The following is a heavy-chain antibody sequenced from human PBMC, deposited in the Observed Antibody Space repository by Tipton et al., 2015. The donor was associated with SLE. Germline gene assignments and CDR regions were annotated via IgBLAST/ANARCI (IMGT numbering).Heavy chain of an antibody. CDR3: ARGRPAFDI. CDR1: GGSFSGYY. V-gene: IGHV4-34*01. J-gene: IGHJ3*02. CDR2: INHSGST. Sequence: TLSLTCAVYGGSFSGYYWSWIRQPPGKGLEWIGEINHSGSTNYNPSLKSRVTISGDTSKNQFSLKLSSVTAADTAVYYCARGRPAFDIWGQGTMVTVSS.